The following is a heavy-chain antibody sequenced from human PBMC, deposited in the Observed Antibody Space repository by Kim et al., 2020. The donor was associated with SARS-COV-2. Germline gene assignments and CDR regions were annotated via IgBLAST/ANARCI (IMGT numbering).Heavy chain of an antibody. CDR2: ISYDGTNK. CDR3: ATDLARRLASRYCYGMDV. V-gene: IGHV3-30-3*01. CDR1: GFTFRNYA. J-gene: IGHJ6*02. Sequence: WGSLRLSCAASGFTFRNYALHWVRQAPGKGPEWVSVISYDGTNKYYADSVRGRYTFARDNSKDTLYLHMSSLRIDDTGLYDCATDLARRLASRYCYGMDVWGQGTAVTVSS. D-gene: IGHD6-19*01.